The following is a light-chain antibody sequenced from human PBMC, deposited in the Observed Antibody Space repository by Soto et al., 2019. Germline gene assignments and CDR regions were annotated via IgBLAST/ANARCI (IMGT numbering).Light chain of an antibody. CDR3: QQYGNSPIT. V-gene: IGKV3-20*01. Sequence: DIVMTQSPDSLAVSLGERATMNCKCSRSVLYKSNNKNHLGWYQQKPGQAPRLLIYGTSSRATGIPDRFSGSGSGTDFTLTISRLEPEDFAVYYCQQYGNSPITFGQGTRLEIK. J-gene: IGKJ5*01. CDR2: GTS. CDR1: RSVLYKSNNKNH.